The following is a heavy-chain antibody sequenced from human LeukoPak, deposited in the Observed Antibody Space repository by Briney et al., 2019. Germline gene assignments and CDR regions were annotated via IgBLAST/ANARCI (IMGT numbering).Heavy chain of an antibody. CDR1: GGSFSCYY. J-gene: IGHJ5*02. CDR2: INHSGST. V-gene: IGHV4-34*01. Sequence: PSETLSLTCAVYGGSFSCYYWSWIRQPPGKGLEWIGEINHSGSTNYNPSLKSRVTISVDTSKNQFSLKLSSVTAADTAVYYCARAAIYDFWSGYYPGWFDPWGQGTLVTVSS. CDR3: ARAAIYDFWSGYYPGWFDP. D-gene: IGHD3-3*01.